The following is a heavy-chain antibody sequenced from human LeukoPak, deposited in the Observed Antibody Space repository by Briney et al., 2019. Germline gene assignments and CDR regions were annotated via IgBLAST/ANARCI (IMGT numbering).Heavy chain of an antibody. CDR1: GFTFNAFA. J-gene: IGHJ4*02. V-gene: IGHV3-30*02. D-gene: IGHD2-21*02. CDR2: IRKDGYSQ. Sequence: GGSLRLSCEVSGFTFNAFAMHWVRQAPGKGLEWVSFIRKDGYSQKYAGSVEGRFTISRDNSKNTVFLHLTSLRSEDTAMYYCAKDRGDFPPYFDFWGQGIMVTVSS. CDR3: AKDRGDFPPYFDF.